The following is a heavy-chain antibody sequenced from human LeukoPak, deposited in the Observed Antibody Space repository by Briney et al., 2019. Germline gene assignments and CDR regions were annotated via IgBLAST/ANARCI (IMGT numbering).Heavy chain of an antibody. CDR3: ARDQENYYDSSGYSTAWTY. CDR2: ISAYNGNT. J-gene: IGHJ4*02. Sequence: GASVKVSCKASGYTFTSYGISWVRQAPGQGLEWMGWISAYNGNTNYAQKLQGRVTMTTDTSTSTAYMELRSLRSDDTAVYYCARDQENYYDSSGYSTAWTYWGQGTLVTVSS. V-gene: IGHV1-18*01. CDR1: GYTFTSYG. D-gene: IGHD3-22*01.